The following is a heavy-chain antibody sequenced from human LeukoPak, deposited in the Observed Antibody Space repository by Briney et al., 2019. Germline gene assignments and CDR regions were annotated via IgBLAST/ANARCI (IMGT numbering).Heavy chain of an antibody. V-gene: IGHV3-7*03. CDR2: LKQDGSDK. Sequence: AGGSLRLSCAASGFTFSNFWMSWVRQAPGKGLEWVANLKQDGSDKNYVDSVKGRFTISRDNAKNSLYLQMNSLRAEDTALYYCARGGGYSGSYYYMDVWGKGTTVTVSS. CDR3: ARGGGYSGSYYYMDV. J-gene: IGHJ6*03. D-gene: IGHD1-26*01. CDR1: GFTFSNFW.